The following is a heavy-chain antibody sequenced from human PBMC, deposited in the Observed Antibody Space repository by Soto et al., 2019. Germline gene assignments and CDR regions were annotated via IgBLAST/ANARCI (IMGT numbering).Heavy chain of an antibody. D-gene: IGHD5-18*01. V-gene: IGHV3-48*02. Sequence: GGSLRLSCAASGFTFSSYSMNWVRQAPGKGLEWISYISSSSITIYYADSVKGRFTISRDNAKNSLYLQMNSLRDEDTAVYYCARVRSTSMGGGFDYWGQGTLVTVSS. J-gene: IGHJ4*02. CDR1: GFTFSSYS. CDR3: ARVRSTSMGGGFDY. CDR2: ISSSSITI.